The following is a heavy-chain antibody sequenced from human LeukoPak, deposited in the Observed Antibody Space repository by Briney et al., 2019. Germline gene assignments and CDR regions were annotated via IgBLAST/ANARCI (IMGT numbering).Heavy chain of an antibody. V-gene: IGHV3-48*04. Sequence: GGSLRLSCAASGFIFSGYSMNWVRRAPGKGLEWISYISSSSTTMYYADSVKGRFTISRDNPRNSLYLQMNSLRAEDTAVYYCARDSNVFYGMDVWGQGTTVAVSS. CDR3: ARDSNVFYGMDV. J-gene: IGHJ6*02. CDR2: ISSSSTTM. CDR1: GFIFSGYS.